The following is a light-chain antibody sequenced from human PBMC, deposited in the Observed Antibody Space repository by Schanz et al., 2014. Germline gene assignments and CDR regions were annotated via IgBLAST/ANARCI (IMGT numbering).Light chain of an antibody. V-gene: IGKV3-20*01. J-gene: IGKJ2*01. Sequence: EIVLTQSPATLSVSPGERATLSCRASQSVSSNLAWYQQKPGQAPRLLIYGASTRATGIPARFSGSGSGTDFTLTISRLEPEDFAVYYCQQYHGSLYTFGQGTKLEIK. CDR2: GAS. CDR3: QQYHGSLYT. CDR1: QSVSSN.